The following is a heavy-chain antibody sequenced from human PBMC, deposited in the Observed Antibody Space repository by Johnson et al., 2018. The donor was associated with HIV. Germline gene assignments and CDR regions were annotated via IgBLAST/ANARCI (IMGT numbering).Heavy chain of an antibody. J-gene: IGHJ3*01. CDR3: AIPYFYDSGDYR. CDR2: ISTTGVST. D-gene: IGHD3-22*01. CDR1: GFTFSQYA. V-gene: IGHV3-64*07. Sequence: VQLVESGGGLVQPGESLRLSCVASGFTFSQYAMHWVRQAPGKGLEYVSAISTTGVSTHYADSVRGRFTISRDNSKNTLYLQMGSLRAEDMAVYYCAIPYFYDSGDYRWGQGTMVTVSS.